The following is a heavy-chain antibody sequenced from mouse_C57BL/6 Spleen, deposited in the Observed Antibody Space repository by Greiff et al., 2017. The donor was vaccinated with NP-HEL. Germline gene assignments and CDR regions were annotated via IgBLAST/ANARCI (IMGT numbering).Heavy chain of an antibody. Sequence: VQLQQSGAELARPGASVKMSCKASGYTFTSYTMHWVKQRPGQGLEWIGYINPSSGYTKYNQKFKDKATLTADKSSSTAYMQLSSLTSEDSAVYYCARRQLRDYYAMDYWGQGTSVTVSS. CDR3: ARRQLRDYYAMDY. V-gene: IGHV1-4*01. D-gene: IGHD3-2*02. CDR1: GYTFTSYT. CDR2: INPSSGYT. J-gene: IGHJ4*01.